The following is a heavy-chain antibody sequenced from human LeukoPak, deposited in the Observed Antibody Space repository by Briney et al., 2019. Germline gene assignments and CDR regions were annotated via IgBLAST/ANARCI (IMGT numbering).Heavy chain of an antibody. D-gene: IGHD6-19*01. V-gene: IGHV3-23*01. CDR1: GFTFSTYG. CDR2: ISGSGGST. CDR3: ARQYSSGWYLPGY. Sequence: GGSLRLSCAASGFTFSTYGMSWVRQAPGKGLEWVSGISGSGGSTYYADSVKGRFTISRDNSKNTLYLQTNSLRAEDTAVYSCARQYSSGWYLPGYWGQGTLVTVSS. J-gene: IGHJ4*02.